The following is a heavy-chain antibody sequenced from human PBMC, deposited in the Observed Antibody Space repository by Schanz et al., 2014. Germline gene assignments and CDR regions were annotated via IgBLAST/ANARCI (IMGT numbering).Heavy chain of an antibody. V-gene: IGHV3-11*01. CDR2: ISNSGTTI. J-gene: IGHJ5*01. D-gene: IGHD3-16*01. CDR1: GFGFDDYA. CDR3: AKDLYNYGIFDS. Sequence: QVYLVESGGDLVKPGGSLRLSCAASGFGFDDYAMSWIRQAPGKGLEWVSYISNSGTTIYYADSVKGRFTISRDNSRKTLYLQMNSLRADDTAVYYCAKDLYNYGIFDSWGQGTLVTVSS.